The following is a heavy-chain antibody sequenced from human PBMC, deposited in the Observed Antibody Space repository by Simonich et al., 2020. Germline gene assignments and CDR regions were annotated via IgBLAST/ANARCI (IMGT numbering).Heavy chain of an antibody. CDR2: LDPTSGGT. Sequence: QVQLVQSGAEVKKPGASVKVSCKASGYTFTGYYMHWVRQAPGQGIEWIGGLDPTSGGTNDAKKFQGRVTRTRDTSINTAYMELSRLRSDDTAVYYCARDPVVPAAIRNSFDIWGQGTMVTVSS. CDR3: ARDPVVPAAIRNSFDI. J-gene: IGHJ3*02. V-gene: IGHV1-2*02. D-gene: IGHD2-2*01. CDR1: GYTFTGYY.